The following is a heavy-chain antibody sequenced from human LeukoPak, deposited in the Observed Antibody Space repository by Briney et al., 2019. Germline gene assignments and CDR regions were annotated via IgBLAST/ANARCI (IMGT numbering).Heavy chain of an antibody. V-gene: IGHV1-18*01. CDR2: ISAYNGNT. D-gene: IGHD3-3*01. CDR1: GYTFTSYG. Sequence: GASVKVSCKASGYTFTSYGISWVRQAPGQGLEWMGWISAYNGNTNYAQKLQGRVTVTTDTSTSTAYMELRSLRSDDTAVYYCARISDFWSGYYNWCFDLWGRGTLVTVSS. CDR3: ARISDFWSGYYNWCFDL. J-gene: IGHJ2*01.